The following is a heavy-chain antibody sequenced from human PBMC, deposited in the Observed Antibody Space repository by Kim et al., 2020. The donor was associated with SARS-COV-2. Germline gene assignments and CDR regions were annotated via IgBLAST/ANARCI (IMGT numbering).Heavy chain of an antibody. CDR1: GGTFSSYA. CDR3: AREGESGTTSSPDY. J-gene: IGHJ4*02. V-gene: IGHV1-69*13. D-gene: IGHD1-1*01. CDR2: IIPIFGTA. Sequence: SVKVSCKASGGTFSSYAISWVRQAPGQGLEWMGGIIPIFGTANYAQKFQGRVTITADESTSTAYMELSSLRSEDTAVYYCAREGESGTTSSPDYWGQGTLVTVSS.